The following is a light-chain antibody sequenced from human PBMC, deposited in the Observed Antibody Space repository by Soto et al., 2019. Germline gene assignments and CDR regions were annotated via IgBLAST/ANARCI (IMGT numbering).Light chain of an antibody. CDR2: DAS. CDR1: QSLANSF. CDR3: QQYSSSPLT. Sequence: EFVLTQSPGTLSLSPGERATLSFRASQSLANSFIAWYQQKPGLAPRLLIYDASSRATGIPDRFSGSGSGTDFTLTISRLEPEDFAVYYCQQYSSSPLTFGGGTKVDIK. V-gene: IGKV3D-20*01. J-gene: IGKJ4*01.